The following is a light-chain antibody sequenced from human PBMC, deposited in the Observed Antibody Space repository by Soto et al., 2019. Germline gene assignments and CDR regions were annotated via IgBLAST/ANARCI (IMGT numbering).Light chain of an antibody. J-gene: IGKJ4*01. V-gene: IGKV1-27*01. CDR3: QKYNSAPRT. CDR2: AAS. Sequence: DVPMTQAPSSLSASVGDRVTITCRASQGISNYLAWYQQKPGKVPKLLIYAASILQSGVPSRFSGSGSGTEFTLTISSLQPEDVATYYCQKYNSAPRTFGGGTKVEIK. CDR1: QGISNY.